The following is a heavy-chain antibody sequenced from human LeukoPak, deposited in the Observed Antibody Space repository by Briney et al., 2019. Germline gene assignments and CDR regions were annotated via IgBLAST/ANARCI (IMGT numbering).Heavy chain of an antibody. CDR2: ISSSSSYI. Sequence: GGSLRPSCAASGFTFSSYSMNWVRQAPGKGLEWVSSISSSSSYIYYADSVKGRFTISRDNAKNSLYLQLNSLRAEDTAVYYCARDWERYAVRGVIGYYGMDVWGQGTTVTVSS. D-gene: IGHD3-10*01. J-gene: IGHJ6*02. V-gene: IGHV3-21*01. CDR1: GFTFSSYS. CDR3: ARDWERYAVRGVIGYYGMDV.